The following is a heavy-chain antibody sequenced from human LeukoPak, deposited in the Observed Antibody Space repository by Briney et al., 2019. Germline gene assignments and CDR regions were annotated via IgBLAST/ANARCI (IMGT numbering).Heavy chain of an antibody. CDR3: AKDHLFQHCSGGNCYSDFDY. CDR2: ISYDGNDE. Sequence: PGGSLRLSCAASGFTFSSYGMHWVRQGPGKGLEWVAAISYDGNDEYYADSVKGRFTISRDNSKNTLYLQMNSLRAEDTAVYYCAKDHLFQHCSGGNCYSDFDYWGQGTLVTVSS. CDR1: GFTFSSYG. V-gene: IGHV3-30*18. J-gene: IGHJ4*02. D-gene: IGHD2-15*01.